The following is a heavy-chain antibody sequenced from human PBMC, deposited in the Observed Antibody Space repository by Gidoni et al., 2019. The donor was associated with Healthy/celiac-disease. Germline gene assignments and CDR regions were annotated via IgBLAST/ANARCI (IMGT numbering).Heavy chain of an antibody. D-gene: IGHD6-6*01. V-gene: IGHV4-39*01. CDR3: ARRPSYYSSASTGDY. CDR2: SYYSGST. CDR1: GCSISSSSYY. J-gene: IGHJ4*02. Sequence: QLQLQESGPGLVKPSETLSLTCTVSGCSISSSSYYWGWIRQPPGKGLEWIGSSYYSGSTYYNPSLKSRVTISVDKAKNQFSLKLSSVTAADTAVYYCARRPSYYSSASTGDYWGQGTLVTVSS.